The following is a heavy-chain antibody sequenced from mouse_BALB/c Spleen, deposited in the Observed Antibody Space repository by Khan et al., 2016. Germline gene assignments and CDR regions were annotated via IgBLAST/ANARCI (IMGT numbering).Heavy chain of an antibody. V-gene: IGHV4-1*02. CDR3: ARLGYYGTMDY. J-gene: IGHJ4*01. CDR1: GFDFSRYW. Sequence: EVKLLESGGGLVQPGGSLKLSCAASGFDFSRYWMSWVRQAPGKGLEWIGEINPDSSTINYTPSLKDKFIISRDNAKNTLYLQMSKVRSEDTAIYCCARLGYYGTMDYWGQGTSVTVSS. D-gene: IGHD1-1*01. CDR2: INPDSSTI.